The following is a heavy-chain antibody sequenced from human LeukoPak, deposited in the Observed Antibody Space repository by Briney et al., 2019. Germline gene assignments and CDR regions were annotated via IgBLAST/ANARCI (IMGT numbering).Heavy chain of an antibody. CDR3: ARETVTTEFDY. CDR2: IYYSGST. D-gene: IGHD4-17*01. J-gene: IGHJ4*02. Sequence: PSETLSLTCTVSGGSISSYYWSWIRQPPGKGLEWIGYIYYSGSTSYNPSLKSRVTISVDTSKNQFSLKLSSVTAADTAVCYCARETVTTEFDYWGQGTLVTVSS. CDR1: GGSISSYY. V-gene: IGHV4-59*01.